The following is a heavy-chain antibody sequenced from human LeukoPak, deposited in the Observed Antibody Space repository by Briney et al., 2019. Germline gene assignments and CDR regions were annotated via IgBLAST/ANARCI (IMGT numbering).Heavy chain of an antibody. CDR1: GGSISGYY. V-gene: IGHV4-4*07. Sequence: PSETLSLTCTVSGGSISGYYWIWIRQPAGKGLEWIGRLYGSGSPIYNPPLKSRVTMSADTSENQFSLRLSSVTAADTAVYYCARVNFYYYYMDVWGKGTTVTVSS. J-gene: IGHJ6*03. CDR2: LYGSGSP. CDR3: ARVNFYYYYMDV.